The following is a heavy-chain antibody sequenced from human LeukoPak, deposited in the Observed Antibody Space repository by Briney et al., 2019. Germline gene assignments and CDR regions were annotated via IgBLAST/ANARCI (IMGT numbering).Heavy chain of an antibody. CDR3: ARNTFGGVLDAFDI. J-gene: IGHJ3*02. CDR2: IYYSGST. V-gene: IGHV4-39*07. D-gene: IGHD3-16*01. Sequence: SETLSLTCTASGGSISSSSYYWGWIRQPPGKGLEWIGSIYYSGSTYYNPSLKSRVTISVDTSKNQFSLKLSSVTAADTAVYYCARNTFGGVLDAFDIWGQGTMVTVSS. CDR1: GGSISSSSYY.